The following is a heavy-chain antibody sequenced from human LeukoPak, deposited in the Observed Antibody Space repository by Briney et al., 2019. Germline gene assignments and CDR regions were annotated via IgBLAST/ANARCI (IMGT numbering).Heavy chain of an antibody. CDR3: PRGARLWFGELLQPRYYYGMDV. CDR2: INHSGST. Sequence: SETLSLTCAVYGGSFSGYYWSWIRQPPGKGLEWIGEINHSGSTNYNPSLKSRVTISVDTSKNQFSLKLSSVTVANTAVYYCPRGARLWFGELLQPRYYYGMDVWGQGTTVTVSS. D-gene: IGHD3-10*01. J-gene: IGHJ6*02. V-gene: IGHV4-34*01. CDR1: GGSFSGYY.